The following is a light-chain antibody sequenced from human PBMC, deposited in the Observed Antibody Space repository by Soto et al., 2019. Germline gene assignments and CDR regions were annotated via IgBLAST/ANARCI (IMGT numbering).Light chain of an antibody. Sequence: DIVMTQSPDSLAVSLGERATINCKSSQSVLYSSNNKNYLAGYQQKTGQPPKVLIYWASTRASGVHDRFSGSVSVTDFTLTIRSLHAEDLAVYYCLQYYSTPWTFGQGTKVEIK. CDR3: LQYYSTPWT. CDR1: QSVLYSSNNKNY. CDR2: WAS. J-gene: IGKJ1*01. V-gene: IGKV4-1*01.